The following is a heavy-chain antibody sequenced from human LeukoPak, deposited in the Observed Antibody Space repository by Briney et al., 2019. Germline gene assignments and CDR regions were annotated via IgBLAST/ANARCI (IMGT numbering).Heavy chain of an antibody. Sequence: GGSLRLSCAASGFTFSSYWMHWVRQAPGEGLVWVSRINSDGSSTSYADSVKGRFTISRDNAKNSLYLQMNSLRVEDTAVYYCVRGITGGASGFNYWGQGTLVTVSS. J-gene: IGHJ4*02. V-gene: IGHV3-74*01. CDR1: GFTFSSYW. CDR2: INSDGSST. D-gene: IGHD7-27*01. CDR3: VRGITGGASGFNY.